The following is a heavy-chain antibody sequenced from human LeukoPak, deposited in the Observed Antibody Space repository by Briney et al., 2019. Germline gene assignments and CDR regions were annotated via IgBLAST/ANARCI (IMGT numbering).Heavy chain of an antibody. J-gene: IGHJ4*02. CDR3: VRKFATGD. CDR1: GFTFSSHL. CDR2: VKSDGTAT. Sequence: GGSLRLSCAASGFTFSSHLMHRVRQAQGTGLVWVSSVKSDGTATNYADSVKGRFTISRDNAKNTLYLQMNSLRVEDTAVYYCVRKFATGDWGQGTLVTVSS. V-gene: IGHV3-74*01. D-gene: IGHD1-14*01.